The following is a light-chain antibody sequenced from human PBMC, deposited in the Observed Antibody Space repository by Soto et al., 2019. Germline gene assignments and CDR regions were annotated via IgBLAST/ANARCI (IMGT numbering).Light chain of an antibody. CDR1: SSDVGGYNY. CDR3: SSYTSSSTLDV. CDR2: EVS. Sequence: QSVLTQPASVSGSPGQSITISCTGTSSDVGGYNYVSWYQQHPGKAPKLMIYEVSNRPSGVSNRFSGSKSGNTASLTISGLQAEDGADYYCSSYTSSSTLDVFGTGTRSPS. V-gene: IGLV2-14*01. J-gene: IGLJ1*01.